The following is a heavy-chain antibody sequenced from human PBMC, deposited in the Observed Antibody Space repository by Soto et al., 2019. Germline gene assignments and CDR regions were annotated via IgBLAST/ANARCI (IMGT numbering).Heavy chain of an antibody. V-gene: IGHV1-2*02. J-gene: IGHJ5*02. CDR1: GYTFTGYY. CDR2: INPNSGGT. Sequence: ASVKVSCKASGYTFTGYYMHWVRQAPGQGLEWMGWINPNSGGTNYAQKFQGRVTMTRDTSISTAYMEPSRLRSDDTAVYYCARDRTAAAGLAFDPWGQGTLVTVSS. CDR3: ARDRTAAAGLAFDP. D-gene: IGHD6-13*01.